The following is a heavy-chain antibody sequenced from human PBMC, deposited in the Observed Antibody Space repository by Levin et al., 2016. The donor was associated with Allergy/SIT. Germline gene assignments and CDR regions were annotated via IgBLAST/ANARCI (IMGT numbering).Heavy chain of an antibody. D-gene: IGHD5-12*01. J-gene: IGHJ3*02. V-gene: IGHV4-39*01. Sequence: WIRQPPGKGLEWIGSIYYSGSTYYNPSLKSRVTISVDTSKNQFSLKLSSVTAADTAVYYCARRRYSGYDYKTIPNAFDIWGQGTMVTVSS. CDR2: IYYSGST. CDR3: ARRRYSGYDYKTIPNAFDI.